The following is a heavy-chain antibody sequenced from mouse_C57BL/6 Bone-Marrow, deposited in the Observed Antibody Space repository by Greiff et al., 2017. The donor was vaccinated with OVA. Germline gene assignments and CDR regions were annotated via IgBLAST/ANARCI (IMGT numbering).Heavy chain of an antibody. Sequence: EVKLVESVAELVRPGASVKLSCTASGFYIKNTYMHWVKQRPEQGLEWIGRIDPANGNTKYAPKFQGKAAITADTSSNTAYLQLSSLTSEDTAIYYCASPPYYYGSTWGQGTTLTVSS. V-gene: IGHV14-3*01. CDR1: GFYIKNTY. J-gene: IGHJ2*01. CDR3: ASPPYYYGST. CDR2: IDPANGNT. D-gene: IGHD1-1*01.